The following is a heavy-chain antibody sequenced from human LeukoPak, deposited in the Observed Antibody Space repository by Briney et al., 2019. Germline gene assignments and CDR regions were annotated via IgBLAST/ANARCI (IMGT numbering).Heavy chain of an antibody. D-gene: IGHD3-10*01. V-gene: IGHV4-30-4*01. Sequence: SQTLSLTCTVSGGSISSGDYYWSWIRQPPGKGLEWIGYIYYSGSTYYNPSLKSRVTISVDTSKNQFSLKLSSVTAADTAVYYCARDAQGSGSYSSDYWGQGTLVTVSS. CDR3: ARDAQGSGSYSSDY. CDR1: GGSISSGDYY. J-gene: IGHJ4*02. CDR2: IYYSGST.